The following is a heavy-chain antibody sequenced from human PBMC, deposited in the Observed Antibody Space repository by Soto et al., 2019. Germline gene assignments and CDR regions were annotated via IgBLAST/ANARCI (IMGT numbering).Heavy chain of an antibody. V-gene: IGHV4-59*01. CDR1: GVSFSTYY. J-gene: IGHJ4*02. CDR2: IYYSGSS. D-gene: IGHD2-15*01. CDR3: ARDQGGPFDY. Sequence: QVQLQESGPGLVKPSETLSLNCTVSGVSFSTYYWSWIRQAPGKGLEWIGYIYYSGSSNYNPSLQSRVTMSVDTSKNQLSLKLSSVTAADTAVYYCARDQGGPFDYWGQGTLVTVSS.